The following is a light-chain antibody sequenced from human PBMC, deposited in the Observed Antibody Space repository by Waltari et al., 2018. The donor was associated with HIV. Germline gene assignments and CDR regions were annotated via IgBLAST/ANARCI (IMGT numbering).Light chain of an antibody. Sequence: DIQMPQSPSSLSASLGDTISTPCRASQTISTYVNWYQQKPGRAPNLLIYAASSLQSGVPSRFSGSGSGTDFTLTINSLQAEDFATYYCQQSYGSPTFGPGTKVNV. J-gene: IGKJ3*01. CDR3: QQSYGSPT. V-gene: IGKV1-39*01. CDR1: QTISTY. CDR2: AAS.